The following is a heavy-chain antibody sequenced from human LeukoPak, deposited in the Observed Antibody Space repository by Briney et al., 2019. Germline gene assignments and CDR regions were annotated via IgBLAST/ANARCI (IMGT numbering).Heavy chain of an antibody. Sequence: GGSLRLSCAASGFTFSSYWMSWVRQAPGKGLEWVANIKQDGSEKHYVDSVKGRFTISRDNAKNSLYLQMNSLRAEDTAVYYCARWFGELPGSYFDYWGQGTLVTVSS. CDR3: ARWFGELPGSYFDY. CDR1: GFTFSSYW. D-gene: IGHD3-10*01. J-gene: IGHJ4*02. V-gene: IGHV3-7*03. CDR2: IKQDGSEK.